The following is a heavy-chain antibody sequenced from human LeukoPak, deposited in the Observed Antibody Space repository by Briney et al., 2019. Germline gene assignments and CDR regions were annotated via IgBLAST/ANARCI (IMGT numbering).Heavy chain of an antibody. Sequence: SETLSLTCAVSGGSISSGNWWSWVRQPPGKGLEWIGEIYHSGSTNYNPSLKSRVTISVDKSKNQFSLKLSSVTAADTAVYYCARARDCSSTSCPSNNWFDPWGQGTLVTVSS. CDR1: GGSISSGNW. J-gene: IGHJ5*02. CDR3: ARARDCSSTSCPSNNWFDP. V-gene: IGHV4-4*02. D-gene: IGHD2-2*01. CDR2: IYHSGST.